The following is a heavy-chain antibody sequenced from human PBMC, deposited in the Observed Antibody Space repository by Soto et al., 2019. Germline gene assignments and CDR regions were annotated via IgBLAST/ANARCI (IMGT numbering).Heavy chain of an antibody. V-gene: IGHV3-72*01. D-gene: IGHD6-25*01. CDR1: GFTFSDHY. CDR2: ARDKAHSYTT. Sequence: HPGGSLRLSCAASGFTFSDHYMDWVRQAPGKGREWVGRARDKAHSYTTEYAASVKGRFTISRDDSKNSLFLQMNSLKTEDTAVYYCVRAKSDGGYYYFDYWGPGTLVTVSS. J-gene: IGHJ4*02. CDR3: VRAKSDGGYYYFDY.